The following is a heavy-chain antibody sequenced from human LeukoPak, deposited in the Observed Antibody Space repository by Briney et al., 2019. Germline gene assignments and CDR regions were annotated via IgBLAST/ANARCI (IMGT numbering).Heavy chain of an antibody. CDR1: GGSFSGHY. V-gene: IGHV4-34*01. CDR3: ARVGRGIAAAGTRFPVRWFDP. J-gene: IGHJ5*02. CDR2: INHSGST. Sequence: SETLSLTCAVYGGSFSGHYWSWIRQPPGKGLEWIGEINHSGSTNYNPSLKSRVTISVDTSKNQFSLKLSSVTAADTAVYYCARVGRGIAAAGTRFPVRWFDPWGQGTLVTVSS. D-gene: IGHD6-13*01.